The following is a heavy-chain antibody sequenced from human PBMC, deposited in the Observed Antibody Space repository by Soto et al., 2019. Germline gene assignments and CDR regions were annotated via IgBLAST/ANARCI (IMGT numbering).Heavy chain of an antibody. D-gene: IGHD5-12*01. J-gene: IGHJ6*02. CDR3: ARHEGDTVDIVATARMDV. Sequence: PGESLKISCKGSGYSFTSYWIGWVRQMPGKGLEWMGIIYPGDSDTRYSPSFQGQVTISADKSISTAYLQWSSLKASDTAMYYCARHEGDTVDIVATARMDVWGQGTTVTVSS. V-gene: IGHV5-51*01. CDR2: IYPGDSDT. CDR1: GYSFTSYW.